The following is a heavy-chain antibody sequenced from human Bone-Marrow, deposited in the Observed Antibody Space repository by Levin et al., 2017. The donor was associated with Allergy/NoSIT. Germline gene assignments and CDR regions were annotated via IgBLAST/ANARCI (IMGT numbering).Heavy chain of an antibody. J-gene: IGHJ4*02. CDR1: GFTFSSYG. V-gene: IGHV3-30*18. Sequence: GESLKISCAASGFTFSSYGMHWVRQAPGKGLEWVAVISYDGSNKYYADSVKGRFTISRDNSKNTLYLQMNSLRAEDTAVYYCAKGATTVTKFDYWGQGTLVTVSS. CDR2: ISYDGSNK. D-gene: IGHD4-11*01. CDR3: AKGATTVTKFDY.